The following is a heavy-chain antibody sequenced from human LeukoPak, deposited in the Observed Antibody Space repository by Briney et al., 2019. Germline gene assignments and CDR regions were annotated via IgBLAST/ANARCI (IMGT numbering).Heavy chain of an antibody. CDR1: GFTFSSYE. CDR2: ISSSSSTI. D-gene: IGHD2-15*01. Sequence: GGSLRLSCAASGFTFSSYEMNWVRQAPGKGLEWVSYISSSSSTIYYADSVKGRFTISRDNSKNTLYLQMNSLRAEDTAVYYCAKDWYLARYYYYMDVWGKGTTVTVSS. J-gene: IGHJ6*03. CDR3: AKDWYLARYYYYMDV. V-gene: IGHV3-48*01.